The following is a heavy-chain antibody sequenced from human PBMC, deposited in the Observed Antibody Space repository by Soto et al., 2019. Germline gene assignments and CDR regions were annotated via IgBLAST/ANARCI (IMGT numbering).Heavy chain of an antibody. CDR3: ARVGGGDLVY. CDR1: GYTFTSYY. J-gene: IGHJ4*02. Sequence: QVQLVQSGAEVKKPGASVKVSCKASGYTFTSYYMHWVRQAPRQGLEWMGIINPSGGSTRYAQKFQGGVTMTRDTSTSTVDMELSSMRSEDTAVYYCARVGGGDLVYWGQGTLVTVSS. CDR2: INPSGGST. D-gene: IGHD3-3*01. V-gene: IGHV1-46*01.